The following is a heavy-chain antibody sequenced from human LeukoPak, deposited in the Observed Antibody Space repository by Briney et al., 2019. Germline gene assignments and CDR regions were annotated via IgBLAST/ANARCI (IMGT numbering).Heavy chain of an antibody. CDR3: ATGGGYSGYEGKLDY. J-gene: IGHJ4*02. CDR2: FDPEDGET. Sequence: GASVKVSCKVSGYTLTELSMHWVRQAPGKGLEWMGGFDPEDGETIYAQKFQGRVTMTEDTSTDTAYMELSSLRSEDTAVYYCATGGGYSGYEGKLDYWGQGTLVTVSS. V-gene: IGHV1-24*01. D-gene: IGHD5-12*01. CDR1: GYTLTELS.